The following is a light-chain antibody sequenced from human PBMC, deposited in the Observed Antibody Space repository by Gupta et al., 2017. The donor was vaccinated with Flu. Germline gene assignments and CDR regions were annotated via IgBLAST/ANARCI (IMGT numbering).Light chain of an antibody. CDR3: QQYNSYPWT. CDR2: KAS. CDR1: QSISSW. Sequence: IQMTQSPSTLSASVGDRVTITCRASQSISSWLAWYQQKPGKAPKLLIYKASSLESGVPSRFSGRGSGTEFTLTISSLQPDDFATYYCQQYNSYPWTFGQGTKVEIK. V-gene: IGKV1-5*03. J-gene: IGKJ1*01.